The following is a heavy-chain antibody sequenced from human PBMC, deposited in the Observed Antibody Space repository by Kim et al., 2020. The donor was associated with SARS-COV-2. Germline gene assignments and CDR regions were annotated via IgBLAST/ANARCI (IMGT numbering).Heavy chain of an antibody. Sequence: SETLSLTCAVYGGSFSGYYWSWIRQPPGKGLEWIGEINHSGSTNYNPSLKSRVTISVDTSKNQFSLKLSSVTAADTAVYYCARAPNVRSYSSSQGSIDYWGQGTLVTVSS. D-gene: IGHD6-13*01. CDR3: ARAPNVRSYSSSQGSIDY. V-gene: IGHV4-34*01. CDR2: INHSGST. CDR1: GGSFSGYY. J-gene: IGHJ4*02.